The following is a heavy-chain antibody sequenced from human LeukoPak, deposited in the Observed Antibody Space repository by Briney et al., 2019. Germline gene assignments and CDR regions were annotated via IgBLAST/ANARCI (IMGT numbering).Heavy chain of an antibody. CDR2: IYYSGST. D-gene: IGHD3-22*01. J-gene: IGHJ4*02. CDR1: GGSISSYY. Sequence: SETLSLTCTVSGGSISSYYWSWIRQPPGKGLEWIGYIYYSGSTNYNPSLKSRVTISVDTSKNQFSLKLSSVTAADTAVYYCARDGSPYYDSSGYPLDYWGQGTLVTVSS. V-gene: IGHV4-59*01. CDR3: ARDGSPYYDSSGYPLDY.